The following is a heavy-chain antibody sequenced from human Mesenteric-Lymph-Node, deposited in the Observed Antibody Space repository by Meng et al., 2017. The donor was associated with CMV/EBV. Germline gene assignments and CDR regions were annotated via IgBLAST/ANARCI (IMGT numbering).Heavy chain of an antibody. D-gene: IGHD4/OR15-4a*01. CDR1: RFTFRAPY. CDR3: VINDYGPD. V-gene: IGHV3-11*06. Sequence: LRLSCLASRFTFRAPYMTWIRQAPGKGLEWVSYITGSSSHTSYAESVRGRFTISRDNAKNSLYLQMNSLRADDTAVYYCVINDYGPDWGQGTLVTVSS. J-gene: IGHJ4*02. CDR2: ITGSSSHT.